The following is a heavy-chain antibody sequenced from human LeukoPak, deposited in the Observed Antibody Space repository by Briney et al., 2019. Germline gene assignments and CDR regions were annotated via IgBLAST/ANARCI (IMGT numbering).Heavy chain of an antibody. V-gene: IGHV4-4*07. Sequence: SETLSLTCTVSGSSISSYYWTWIRQPAGKGLEWLGRMYASGDFNYNPFLKSRVTMSVDTSKNQFSLNLSSVTAADTAVYYCARGWAPRGQKSCFDYWGRGTLVTVSS. CDR2: MYASGDF. J-gene: IGHJ4*02. CDR1: GSSISSYY. D-gene: IGHD1-26*01. CDR3: ARGWAPRGQKSCFDY.